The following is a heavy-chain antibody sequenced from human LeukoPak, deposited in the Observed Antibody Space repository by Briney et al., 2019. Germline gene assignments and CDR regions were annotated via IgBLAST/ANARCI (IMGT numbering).Heavy chain of an antibody. D-gene: IGHD1-26*01. CDR3: ARKKWEVPRLFDY. CDR1: GGSIGSNNW. V-gene: IGHV4-4*02. Sequence: SGTLSLTCAVSGGSIGSNNWWSWVRQPPGKGLEWIGEIYHSGSTNYNPSLKSRVTISVDKSKNQFSLKLSSVTAADTAVYYCARKKWEVPRLFDYWGQGTLVTVSS. CDR2: IYHSGST. J-gene: IGHJ4*02.